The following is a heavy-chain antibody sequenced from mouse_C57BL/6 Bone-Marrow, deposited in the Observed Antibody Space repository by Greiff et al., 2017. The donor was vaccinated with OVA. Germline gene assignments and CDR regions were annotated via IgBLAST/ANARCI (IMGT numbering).Heavy chain of an antibody. CDR1: GYTFTSYG. D-gene: IGHD2-10*01. J-gene: IGHJ4*01. V-gene: IGHV1-81*01. CDR3: ASSYYGNPYAMDY. CDR2: IYPRSGNT. Sequence: QVQLQQSGAELARPGASVKLSCKASGYTFTSYGISWVKQRTGQGLEWIGEIYPRSGNTYYNEKFKGKATLTADKSSSTAYMELRSLTSEDSAVYFFASSYYGNPYAMDYWGQGTSVTVSS.